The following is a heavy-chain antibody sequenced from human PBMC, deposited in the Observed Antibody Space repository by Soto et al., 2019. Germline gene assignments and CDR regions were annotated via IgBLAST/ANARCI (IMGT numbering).Heavy chain of an antibody. V-gene: IGHV3-30*18. CDR2: ISYDGSNK. J-gene: IGHJ4*02. CDR1: GFTFNTYV. CDR3: AKDLRGYCTSTSCYTATTNDF. D-gene: IGHD2-2*02. Sequence: LRLSCAASGFTFNTYVMHWVRQAPGKGLEWVAVISYDGSNKYYADSVQGRFTISRDNSKNTLYLQMNSLRAEDTAVYYCAKDLRGYCTSTSCYTATTNDFWGQGTLVTVSS.